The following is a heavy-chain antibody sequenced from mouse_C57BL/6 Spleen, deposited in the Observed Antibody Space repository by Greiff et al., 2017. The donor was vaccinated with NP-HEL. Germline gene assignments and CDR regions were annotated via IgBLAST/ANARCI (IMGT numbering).Heavy chain of an antibody. V-gene: IGHV1-78*01. CDR2: IYPRDGST. D-gene: IGHD2-4*01. J-gene: IGHJ2*01. Sequence: VQVVESDAELVKPGASVKISCKVSGYTFTDHTIHWMKQRPEQGLEWIGYIYPRDGSTKYNEKFKGKATLTADKSSSTAYMQLNSLTSEDSAVYFCARRANYDYDAGYYFDYWGQGTTLTVSS. CDR1: GYTFTDHT. CDR3: ARRANYDYDAGYYFDY.